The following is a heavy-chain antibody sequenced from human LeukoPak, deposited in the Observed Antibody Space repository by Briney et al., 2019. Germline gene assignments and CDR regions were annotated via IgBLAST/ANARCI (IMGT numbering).Heavy chain of an antibody. CDR1: GFTFSSYG. Sequence: GRSLRLSCAASGFTFSSYGMHWGRQAPGKGLEWVAVVWYDGSNKYYADSVKGRFTISTDNSTNTLYMQMNSLRAEDTAVYYCAKDFARIGGGYNWGGYYMDVWGKGTTVTVSS. V-gene: IGHV3-33*06. CDR2: VWYDGSNK. CDR3: AKDFARIGGGYNWGGYYMDV. J-gene: IGHJ6*03. D-gene: IGHD5-24*01.